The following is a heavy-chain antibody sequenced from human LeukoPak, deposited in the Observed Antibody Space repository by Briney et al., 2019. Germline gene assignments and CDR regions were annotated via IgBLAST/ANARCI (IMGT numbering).Heavy chain of an antibody. Sequence: SETLSLTCSVSGGSISSCYWTWIRQSPEKGLEWIGYIQSIGGTNYNPSLKSRVTISVDTSKNQFSLKLTSVTAADTAFYYCARGNDYYGSGRQSYFDPWGQGTLVTVSS. CDR3: ARGNDYYGSGRQSYFDP. J-gene: IGHJ5*02. CDR1: GGSISSCY. D-gene: IGHD3-10*01. V-gene: IGHV4-59*01. CDR2: IQSIGGT.